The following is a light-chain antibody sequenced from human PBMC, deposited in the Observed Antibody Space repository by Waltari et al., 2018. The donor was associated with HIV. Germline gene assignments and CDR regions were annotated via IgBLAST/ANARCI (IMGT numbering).Light chain of an antibody. V-gene: IGKV1-9*01. CDR2: ATS. Sequence: DIQLTQSPSFLSASIGDRVTITCRASQNSYSYLFSYQQKPGRAPQVLIYATSTLQSGVPSRFSGSGSGTEFALTITNLQPDDFATYYCQQVNGYPLTFGGGTKVEIK. CDR1: QNSYSY. J-gene: IGKJ4*01. CDR3: QQVNGYPLT.